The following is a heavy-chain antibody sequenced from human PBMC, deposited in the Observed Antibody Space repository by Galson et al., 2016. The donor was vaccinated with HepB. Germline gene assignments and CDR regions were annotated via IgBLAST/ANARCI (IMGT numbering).Heavy chain of an antibody. J-gene: IGHJ6*02. CDR3: ARGRSSAGYYDLDV. Sequence: SLRLSCATSGFTFNNYGFHWVRQAPGKGLEWVAVIWYDGSKEFYADYAKGRFTISRDDSKNTLFLQMNSLRGEDTALYYCARGRSSAGYYDLDVWGQGTAVTVSS. V-gene: IGHV3-33*02. CDR1: GFTFNNYG. D-gene: IGHD6-25*01. CDR2: IWYDGSKE.